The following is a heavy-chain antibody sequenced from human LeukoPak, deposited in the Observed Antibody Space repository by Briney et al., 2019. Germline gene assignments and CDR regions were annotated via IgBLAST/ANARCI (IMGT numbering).Heavy chain of an antibody. V-gene: IGHV4-59*01. CDR3: ARDPSSWLSDAAYDI. D-gene: IGHD6-13*01. Sequence: SETLSLTCTVSGGSISSYYWSWIRQPPGKGLEWIGYIYYSGSTNYNPSLKSRVTISVDTSKNQFSLKLSSVTAADTAVYYCARDPSSWLSDAAYDIWGQGTMVTVSS. J-gene: IGHJ3*02. CDR2: IYYSGST. CDR1: GGSISSYY.